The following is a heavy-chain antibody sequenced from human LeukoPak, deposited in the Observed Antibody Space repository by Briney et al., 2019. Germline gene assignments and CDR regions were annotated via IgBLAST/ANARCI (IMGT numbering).Heavy chain of an antibody. CDR3: ARFATGGYFDY. CDR1: GFTFSSYW. D-gene: IGHD3-16*01. CDR2: INSDGSST. Sequence: PGGSLRLSCAASGFTFSSYWMHWVRQAPGKGLVWVSRINSDGSSTSYADSVKGRFTISRDNAKNTLYLQMNSLRAEDTAVYYCARFATGGYFDYWGQGTLVTVSS. V-gene: IGHV3-74*01. J-gene: IGHJ4*02.